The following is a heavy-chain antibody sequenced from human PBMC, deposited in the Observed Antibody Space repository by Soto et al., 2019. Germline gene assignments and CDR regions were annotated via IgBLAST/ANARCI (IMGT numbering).Heavy chain of an antibody. V-gene: IGHV3-23*01. J-gene: IGHJ6*02. Sequence: VQLLESGGGLVQPGGSLRLSCAASGFTFSSYAMSWVRQAPGKGLEWVSAISGSGGSTYYADSVKGRFTISRDNSKNPLYLQMNSLRAEDTAVYYCAKDREGYCSSTSCPQGPDYGMDVWGQGTTVTVSS. CDR1: GFTFSSYA. CDR3: AKDREGYCSSTSCPQGPDYGMDV. D-gene: IGHD2-2*01. CDR2: ISGSGGST.